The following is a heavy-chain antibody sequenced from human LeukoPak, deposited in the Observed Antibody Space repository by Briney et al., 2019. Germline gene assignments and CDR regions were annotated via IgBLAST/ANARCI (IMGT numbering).Heavy chain of an antibody. D-gene: IGHD2-2*02. Sequence: ASVKVSCKASGYTFTSYGISWVRQAPGQGLEWMGWISAYNGNTNYAQKLQGRVTMTTDTSTSTAYMELRSLRSDDTAVYYCARDRGIVVVPAAIRRWFDPGGQGTLVTVSS. V-gene: IGHV1-18*01. CDR3: ARDRGIVVVPAAIRRWFDP. J-gene: IGHJ5*02. CDR2: ISAYNGNT. CDR1: GYTFTSYG.